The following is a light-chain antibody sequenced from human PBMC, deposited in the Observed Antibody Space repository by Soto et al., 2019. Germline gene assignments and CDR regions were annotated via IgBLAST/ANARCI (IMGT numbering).Light chain of an antibody. CDR3: NSYTSSSTPV. Sequence: QSVLTQPASVSGSPGQSITISCTGASSDVGGYNSVSWYQQHPGKAPKLMIYEVSNRPSGVSNRFSSSKSGNTASLTISGLQAEDEADYYCNSYTSSSTPVFGGGTKLTVL. J-gene: IGLJ2*01. V-gene: IGLV2-14*01. CDR2: EVS. CDR1: SSDVGGYNS.